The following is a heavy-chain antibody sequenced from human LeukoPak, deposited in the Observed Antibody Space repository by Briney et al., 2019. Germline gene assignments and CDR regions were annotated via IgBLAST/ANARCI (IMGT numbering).Heavy chain of an antibody. J-gene: IGHJ4*02. CDR3: ARHVSGSSDWYVDY. CDR1: GGSIRSTTYY. Sequence: PSETLSLTCTVSGGSIRSTTYYWGRIRQPPGKGLEWIGDISDRGRTYNNPSLKSRVTISVDTSKNQFSLKVSSVTAADTAVYYCARHVSGSSDWYVDYWGQGTLVTVSS. CDR2: ISDRGRT. D-gene: IGHD6-19*01. V-gene: IGHV4-39*01.